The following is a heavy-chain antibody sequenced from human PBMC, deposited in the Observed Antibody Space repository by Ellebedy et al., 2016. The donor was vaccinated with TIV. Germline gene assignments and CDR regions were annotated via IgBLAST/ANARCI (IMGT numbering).Heavy chain of an antibody. Sequence: GESLKISCKGSGYSFTKYWIGWVRQKPGKGLEWMGIIYPGDSDTRYSPSFQGQVTISADTSISTAFLQWSSLKASDSGIYYCARPPASKDGYNFDYWGQGTLVSVSS. V-gene: IGHV5-51*01. D-gene: IGHD5-24*01. J-gene: IGHJ4*02. CDR1: GYSFTKYW. CDR2: IYPGDSDT. CDR3: ARPPASKDGYNFDY.